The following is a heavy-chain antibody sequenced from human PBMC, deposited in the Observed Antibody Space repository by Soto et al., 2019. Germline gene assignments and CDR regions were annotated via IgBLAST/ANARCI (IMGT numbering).Heavy chain of an antibody. D-gene: IGHD3-16*02. V-gene: IGHV4-59*08. J-gene: IGHJ6*04. Sequence: PQTLSHSCTVSGGSLSSSYRRWIRQPPGKGLEWLGSIYYSGSTNYNPSLKSRVTISVDTSKNQFSLKLSSVTAADTAVYYCARLSYDYICGSYRLDVWSKGTTVTVSS. CDR3: ARLSYDYICGSYRLDV. CDR1: GGSLSSSY. CDR2: IYYSGST.